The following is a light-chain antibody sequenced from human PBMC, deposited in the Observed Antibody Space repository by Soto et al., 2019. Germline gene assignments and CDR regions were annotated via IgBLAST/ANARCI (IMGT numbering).Light chain of an antibody. J-gene: IGKJ3*01. Sequence: EIVLTQSPATLSLSPGERASLSCRASQNVNSFLAWYQQKAGQAPRLLIYEASNRANGIPARFSGSGSGTDFTLTISSLEPEDFALYYCQQRNNWPFTFGPGTKVDIK. CDR3: QQRNNWPFT. CDR1: QNVNSF. V-gene: IGKV3-11*01. CDR2: EAS.